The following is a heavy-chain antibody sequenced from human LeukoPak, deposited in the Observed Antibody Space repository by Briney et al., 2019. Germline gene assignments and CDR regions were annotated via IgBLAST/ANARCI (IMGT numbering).Heavy chain of an antibody. D-gene: IGHD3-22*01. J-gene: IGHJ6*02. V-gene: IGHV3-33*08. CDR1: GFTFSSYG. CDR2: IWYDGSNK. Sequence: PGGSLRLSCAASGFTFSSYGMHWVRQAPGKGLEWVAVIWYDGSNKYYADSVKGRFTISRDNSKNTLYLQMNSLRAEDTAVYYCARDLSSDSSGYRYGMDVWGQGTTVTVSS. CDR3: ARDLSSDSSGYRYGMDV.